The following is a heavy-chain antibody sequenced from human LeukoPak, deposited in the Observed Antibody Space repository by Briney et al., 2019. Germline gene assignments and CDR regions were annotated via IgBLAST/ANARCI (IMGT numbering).Heavy chain of an antibody. CDR1: GYAFTSYG. V-gene: IGHV7-4-1*02. Sequence: ASVKVSCKASGYAFTSYGVNWVRQAPGQGLEWMGWINTNTGKPTYAQGFTGRFVFSLDTSVSTAYLQITSLKAEDTAVYYCARVGVPHFYYYMDVWGKGSTVTISS. CDR2: INTNTGKP. CDR3: ARVGVPHFYYYMDV. J-gene: IGHJ6*03.